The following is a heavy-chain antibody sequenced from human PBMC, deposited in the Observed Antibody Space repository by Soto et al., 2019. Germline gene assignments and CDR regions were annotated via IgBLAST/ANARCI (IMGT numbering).Heavy chain of an antibody. D-gene: IGHD6-6*01. CDR3: ARDGSIAAPYYYYGMDV. CDR2: IYYSGST. Sequence: SETLSLTCTVSGGSISSYYWSWIRQPPGKGLEWIGYIYYSGSTNYNPSLKSRVTISVDTSKNQFSLKLSSVTAADRAVYYCARDGSIAAPYYYYGMDVWGQGTTVTVSS. CDR1: GGSISSYY. V-gene: IGHV4-59*01. J-gene: IGHJ6*02.